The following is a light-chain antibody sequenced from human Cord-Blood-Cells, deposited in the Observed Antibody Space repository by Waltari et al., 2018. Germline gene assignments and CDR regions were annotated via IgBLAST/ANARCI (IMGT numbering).Light chain of an antibody. Sequence: SYELTQPPSVSVSPGQTASITCSGDQLGDKYAFGYQQKPGQSPVLVIYQDSKRPSGIPERFSGSNSGNTATLTISGTQAMDEADYYCQAWDSSTDYVFGTGTKVTVL. J-gene: IGLJ1*01. CDR2: QDS. CDR3: QAWDSSTDYV. CDR1: QLGDKY. V-gene: IGLV3-1*01.